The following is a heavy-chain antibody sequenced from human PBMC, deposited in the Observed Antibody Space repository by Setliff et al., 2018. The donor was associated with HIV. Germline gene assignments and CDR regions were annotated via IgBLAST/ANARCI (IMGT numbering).Heavy chain of an antibody. J-gene: IGHJ3*01. CDR1: GSRFGDTA. Sequence: GGSLRLSCAASGSRFGDTAMGWVRQAPGKGLEWIGFIRSKIFGGTPEYGASVQGRFTISRDDSKSIAYLQLNSLKTEDTAVYYCTRMPNESGSYDVFDVWGQGTMVTVSS. D-gene: IGHD3-16*01. CDR2: IRSKIFGGTP. CDR3: TRMPNESGSYDVFDV. V-gene: IGHV3-49*04.